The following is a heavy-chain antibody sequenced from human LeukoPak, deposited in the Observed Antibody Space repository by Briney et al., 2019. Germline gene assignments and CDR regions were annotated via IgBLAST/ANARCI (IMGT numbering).Heavy chain of an antibody. V-gene: IGHV3-48*02. CDR2: IDSDTYGNTI. J-gene: IGHJ3*02. CDR3: ARMSHDSSGYHAFDI. D-gene: IGHD3-22*01. Sequence: GGSLRLSCAASGFTLSSYSMNWVRQAPGKGLEWISYIDSDTYGNTIYYPHTVKGRFTISRDNAKNSLYLQMDSLRDEDTAVYYCARMSHDSSGYHAFDIWGQGTMVTVSS. CDR1: GFTLSSYS.